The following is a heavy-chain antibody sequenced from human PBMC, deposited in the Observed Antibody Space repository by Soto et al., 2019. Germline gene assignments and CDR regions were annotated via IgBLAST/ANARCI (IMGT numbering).Heavy chain of an antibody. V-gene: IGHV3-21*01. CDR1: GFTFSSYS. J-gene: IGHJ3*02. D-gene: IGHD5-12*01. CDR2: ISSSSSYI. CDR3: ARIKGVWIGFDI. Sequence: GGSLRLSCAASGFTFSSYSMNWVRQAPEKGLEWVSSISSSSSYIYYADSVKGRFTISRDNAKNSLYLQMNSLRAEDTAVYYCARIKGVWIGFDIWGQGTMVTVSS.